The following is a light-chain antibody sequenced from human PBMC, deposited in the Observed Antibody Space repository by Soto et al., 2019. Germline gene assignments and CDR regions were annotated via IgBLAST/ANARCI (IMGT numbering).Light chain of an antibody. CDR1: SSDVGSYIR. J-gene: IGLJ1*01. Sequence: QSALTQPPSVSGSPGQSVTISFTGTSSDVGSYIRVSWYQQPPGTAPKLMIYDVSNRPSGVPDRFSGSKSGNTASLTISGLQAEDEADYYCSSYTSSSTYVFGTGTKVTVL. CDR3: SSYTSSSTYV. CDR2: DVS. V-gene: IGLV2-18*02.